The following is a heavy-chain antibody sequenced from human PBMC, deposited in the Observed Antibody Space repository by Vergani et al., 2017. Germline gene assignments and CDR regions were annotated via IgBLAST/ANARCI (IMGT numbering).Heavy chain of an antibody. V-gene: IGHV5-51*01. CDR3: ARQANDYGDYVSY. Sequence: EVQLVQSGAEVKKPGESLKISCKGSGYSFTSYWIGWVRQMPGKGLEWMGSIYPGDSDTRYSPSFQGQVTISAVKSISTACLQWSSLKASDTAMYYCARQANDYGDYVSYWGQGTLVTVSS. D-gene: IGHD4-17*01. J-gene: IGHJ4*02. CDR1: GYSFTSYW. CDR2: IYPGDSDT.